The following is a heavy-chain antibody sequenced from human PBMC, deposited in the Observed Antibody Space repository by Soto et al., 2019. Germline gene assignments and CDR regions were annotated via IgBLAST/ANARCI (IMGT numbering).Heavy chain of an antibody. CDR1: GFTFSSYS. J-gene: IGHJ4*02. CDR3: ARDFGHCSSTSCPFDY. Sequence: GGSLRLSCAASGFTFSSYSMNWVRQAPGKGLEWVSSISSSSSYIYYADSVKGRFTISRDNAKNSLYLQMNSLRAEDTAVYYCARDFGHCSSTSCPFDYWGQGTLVTVSS. CDR2: ISSSSSYI. V-gene: IGHV3-21*01. D-gene: IGHD2-2*03.